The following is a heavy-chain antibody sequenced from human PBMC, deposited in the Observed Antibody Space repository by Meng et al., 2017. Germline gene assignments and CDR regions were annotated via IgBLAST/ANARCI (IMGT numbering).Heavy chain of an antibody. CDR3: ARMYYYGSGKYYYYYGMDV. V-gene: IGHV3-33*01. D-gene: IGHD3-10*01. CDR2: IWYDGSNK. J-gene: IGHJ6*02. CDR1: GFTFSSYG. Sequence: GESLKISCAASGFTFSSYGMHWVRQAPGKGLEWVAVIWYDGSNKYYADSVKGRFTISRDNSKNTLYLQMNSLRAEDTAVYYCARMYYYGSGKYYYYYGMDVWGQGTTVTFSS.